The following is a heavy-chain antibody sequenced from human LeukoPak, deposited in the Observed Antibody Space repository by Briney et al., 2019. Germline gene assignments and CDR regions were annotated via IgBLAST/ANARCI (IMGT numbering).Heavy chain of an antibody. J-gene: IGHJ4*02. V-gene: IGHV1-2*02. CDR3: AXXXXXXXXGSYYFDY. Sequence: ASVKVSCKASGYTFTGYYMHWVRQAPGQGLEWMGWINPNSGGTNYAQKFQGRVTMTRDTSISTAYMELSRLRSDDTAVYYCAXXXXXXXXGSYYFDYWGQGTLVTVSS. D-gene: IGHD3-10*01. CDR2: INPNSGGT. CDR1: GYTFTGYY.